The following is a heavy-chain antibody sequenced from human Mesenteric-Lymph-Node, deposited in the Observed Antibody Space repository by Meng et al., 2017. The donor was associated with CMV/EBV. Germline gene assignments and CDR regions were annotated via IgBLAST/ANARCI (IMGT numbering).Heavy chain of an antibody. J-gene: IGHJ3*02. D-gene: IGHD1-20*01. Sequence: GGSLRLSCKGSGYSFTSSWLGWVRQMPGKGLEWMGIIYPGDSDTRYSPSFQGQVTISADKSISTAYLQWSSLKASDTAVYYCARPGITVTDAFDIWGQGTMVTVSS. V-gene: IGHV5-51*01. CDR1: GYSFTSSW. CDR2: IYPGDSDT. CDR3: ARPGITVTDAFDI.